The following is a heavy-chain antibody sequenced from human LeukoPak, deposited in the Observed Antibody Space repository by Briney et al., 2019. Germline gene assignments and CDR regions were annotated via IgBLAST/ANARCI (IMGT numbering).Heavy chain of an antibody. D-gene: IGHD1-26*01. CDR3: ARVGVGATNYYYYYYMDV. J-gene: IGHJ6*03. Sequence: PSETLSLTCTVSGGSISRHYWSWIRQPPGKGLEWIGYIYYSGSTNYNPSLKSRVTISVDTSKNQFSLKLSSVTAADTAVYYCARVGVGATNYYYYYYMDVWGKGTTVTVSS. V-gene: IGHV4-59*11. CDR1: GGSISRHY. CDR2: IYYSGST.